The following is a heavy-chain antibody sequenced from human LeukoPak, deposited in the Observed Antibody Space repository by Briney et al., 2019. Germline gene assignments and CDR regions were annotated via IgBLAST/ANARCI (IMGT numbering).Heavy chain of an antibody. V-gene: IGHV3-30*18. Sequence: GGSLRLSCAASGFTFSSYGMHWVRQAPGKGLEGVAVISYDGSNKYYADSVKGRFTISRDNSKNTLYLQMNSLRAEDTAVYYCAKVGVGTTGTTGDDYWGQGTLVTVSS. J-gene: IGHJ4*02. D-gene: IGHD1-1*01. CDR3: AKVGVGTTGTTGDDY. CDR1: GFTFSSYG. CDR2: ISYDGSNK.